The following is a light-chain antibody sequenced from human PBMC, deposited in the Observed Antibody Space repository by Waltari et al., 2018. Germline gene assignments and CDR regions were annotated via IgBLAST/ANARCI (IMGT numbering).Light chain of an antibody. CDR2: DVS. Sequence: QSALTQPASVSGSPGQSLTISCSGTSSDLGNYNYVSWYQRHPGKAPKLIIYDVSNRPSGGSNRFAGAKAGDMASLTISGLQAEDEADYYCSSYTSSNTHVVFGGGTKLTVL. V-gene: IGLV2-14*03. J-gene: IGLJ2*01. CDR1: SSDLGNYNY. CDR3: SSYTSSNTHVV.